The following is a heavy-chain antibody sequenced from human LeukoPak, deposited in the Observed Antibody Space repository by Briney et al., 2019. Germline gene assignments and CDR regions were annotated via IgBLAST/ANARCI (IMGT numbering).Heavy chain of an antibody. D-gene: IGHD3-10*01. V-gene: IGHV4-59*01. Sequence: PSETLSLTCTVSGGSISNYYWNWIRQPPGKGLEWIGYITGSIHYSGSTSYNPSLKSRVTISVDTSKNQFSLKLSSVTAADTAVYYCARDPRDYGSGSYWDVWGQGTTVTVSS. CDR3: ARDPRDYGSGSYWDV. CDR2: ITGSIHYSGST. CDR1: GGSISNYY. J-gene: IGHJ6*02.